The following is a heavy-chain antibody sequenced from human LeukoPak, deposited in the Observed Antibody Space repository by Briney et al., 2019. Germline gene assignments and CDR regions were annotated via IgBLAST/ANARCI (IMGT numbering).Heavy chain of an antibody. D-gene: IGHD3-10*01. J-gene: IGHJ4*02. CDR2: IKQDGSEK. Sequence: PGGSLRLSCAASGFTFSTYWMTWVRQAPGKGLEWVANIKQDGSEKYYVDSVKGRFTISRDNAKNSLFLQMNSPRAEDTAVYYCARRFGSGSFENSEFDYWGQGTLVTVSS. V-gene: IGHV3-7*01. CDR3: ARRFGSGSFENSEFDY. CDR1: GFTFSTYW.